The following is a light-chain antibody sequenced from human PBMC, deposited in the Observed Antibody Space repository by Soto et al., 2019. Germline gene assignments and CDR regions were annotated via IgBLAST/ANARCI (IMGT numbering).Light chain of an antibody. J-gene: IGKJ4*01. V-gene: IGKV1-13*02. Sequence: AIQMTQSPSSLSASVGDTVTISCRASRGVRSDVAWYQQRPGSVPKVLIYGASSRATGIPDRFSGSGSGTDFTLTISRLEPEDFAVYYCQQYGSSPLTFGGGTKVEIK. CDR3: QQYGSSPLT. CDR1: RGVRSD. CDR2: GAS.